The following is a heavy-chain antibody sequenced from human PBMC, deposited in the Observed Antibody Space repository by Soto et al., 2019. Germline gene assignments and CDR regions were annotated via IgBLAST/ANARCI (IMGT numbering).Heavy chain of an antibody. CDR3: ARHLGHSSGWYDY. V-gene: IGHV4-39*01. J-gene: IGHJ4*02. CDR1: GGSISSSSYY. Sequence: QLQLQESGPGLVKPSETLSLTCTVSGGSISSSSYYWGWIRQPPGKGREWIGSIYYSGSTYYNPSLKSRVTISVDTSKNQFSLKLSSVTAADTAVYYCARHLGHSSGWYDYWGQGTLVTVSS. D-gene: IGHD6-19*01. CDR2: IYYSGST.